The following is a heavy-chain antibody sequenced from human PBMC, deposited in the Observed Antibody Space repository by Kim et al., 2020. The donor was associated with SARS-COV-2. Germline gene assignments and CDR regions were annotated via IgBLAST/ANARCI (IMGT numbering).Heavy chain of an antibody. J-gene: IGHJ3*02. V-gene: IGHV4-39*01. CDR2: IYYSGST. CDR1: GGSISSSSYY. D-gene: IGHD3-3*01. CDR3: ASPLYYDSPHAFDI. Sequence: SETLSLTCTVSGGSISSSSYYWGWIRQPPGKGLEWIGSIYYSGSTYYNPSLKSRVTISVDTSKNQFSLKLSSVTAADTAVYYCASPLYYDSPHAFDIWGQGTMVTVSS.